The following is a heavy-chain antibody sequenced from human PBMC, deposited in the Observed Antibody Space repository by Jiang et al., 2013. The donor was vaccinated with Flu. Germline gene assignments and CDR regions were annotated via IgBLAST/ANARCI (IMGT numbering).Heavy chain of an antibody. CDR3: VSGAATIVRVDY. V-gene: IGHV4-39*01. Sequence: LLKPSETLSLTCTVSSGSVSSTSYYWGWIRRPPGKGLEWIGSVYYSGSTYHNPSLMGRVTISVDTSKNQFSLRLSSVTAADTAVYYCVSGAATIVRVDYWGQGTLVTVSS. J-gene: IGHJ4*02. CDR2: VYYSGST. CDR1: SGSVSSTSYY. D-gene: IGHD2-8*01.